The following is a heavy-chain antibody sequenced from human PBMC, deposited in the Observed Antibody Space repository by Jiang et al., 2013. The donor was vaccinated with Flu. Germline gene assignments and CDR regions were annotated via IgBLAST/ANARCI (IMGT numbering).Heavy chain of an antibody. CDR3: ARDLGDYGSWFDP. CDR2: IIPILGIA. V-gene: IGHV1-69*04. CDR1: GTFSSYT. Sequence: GTFSSYTISWVRQAPGQGLEWMGRIIPILGIANYAQKFQGRVTITADKSTSTAYMELSSLRSEDTAVYYCARDLGDYGSWFDPWGQGTLVTVSS. J-gene: IGHJ5*02. D-gene: IGHD4-17*01.